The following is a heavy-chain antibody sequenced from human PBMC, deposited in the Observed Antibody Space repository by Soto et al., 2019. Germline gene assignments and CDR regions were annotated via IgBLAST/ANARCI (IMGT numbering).Heavy chain of an antibody. CDR3: ARYSAASGTYYFDY. Sequence: PSETLSLTCAVSGDSIIGTHWWSWVRRPPGKGLEFIGETHHSRGTNYNPSLRSRVTMSLDKSKNQLSLILYSVTAADTGVYYCARYSAASGTYYFDYWGKGTLVT. J-gene: IGHJ4*01. V-gene: IGHV4-4*02. CDR2: THHSRGT. CDR1: GDSIIGTHW. D-gene: IGHD6-13*01.